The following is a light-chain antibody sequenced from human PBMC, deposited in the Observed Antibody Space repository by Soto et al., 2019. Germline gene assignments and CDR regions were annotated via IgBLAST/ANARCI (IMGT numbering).Light chain of an antibody. CDR3: ATWDDSLNGWV. J-gene: IGLJ3*02. V-gene: IGLV1-44*01. CDR1: SSNIGSHT. Sequence: QSVLTQPPSASGTPGQRVTVSCSGSSSNIGSHTVYWYQQLPGTAPKLLIYSNNQRPSGVPDRFSGSRSGTSASLAISGLQSEDEADYYCATWDDSLNGWVFGGGTKVTVL. CDR2: SNN.